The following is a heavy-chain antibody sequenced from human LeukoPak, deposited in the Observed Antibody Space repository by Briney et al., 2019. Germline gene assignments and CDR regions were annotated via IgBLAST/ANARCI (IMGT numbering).Heavy chain of an antibody. Sequence: PSETLFLTCTVSGGSISSYYWSWIRQPPGKGLEWIGYIYYSGSTNYNPSLKSRVTISVDTSKNQFSLKLSSVTAADAAVYYCARGEYSSSSGLFVSYWGQGTLVTVSS. CDR2: IYYSGST. J-gene: IGHJ4*02. D-gene: IGHD6-6*01. CDR3: ARGEYSSSSGLFVSY. CDR1: GGSISSYY. V-gene: IGHV4-59*01.